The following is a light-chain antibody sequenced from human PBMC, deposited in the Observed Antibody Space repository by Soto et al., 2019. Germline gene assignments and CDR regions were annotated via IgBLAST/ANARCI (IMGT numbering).Light chain of an antibody. CDR3: QQYNIWPPYT. CDR1: QTVSRY. Sequence: EVVMTQSPATLSVSPGETATLSCRASQTVSRYLAWYQHKSGQAPRLLIFGASTRATGIQARFSGSGSGTEFTITISSLQSEDVGFYYCQQYNIWPPYTFGQGTKLEIK. V-gene: IGKV3-15*01. CDR2: GAS. J-gene: IGKJ2*01.